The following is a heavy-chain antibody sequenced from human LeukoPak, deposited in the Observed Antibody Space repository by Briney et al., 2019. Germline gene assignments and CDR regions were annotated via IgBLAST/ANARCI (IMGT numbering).Heavy chain of an antibody. V-gene: IGHV1-69*05. D-gene: IGHD1-26*01. CDR1: GGTFSSYA. Sequence: SVKVSCKASGGTFSSYAISWVRQAPGQGLEWMGGIIPIFGTANYAQKFQGRVTITTDESTSTAYMELSSLRSEDTAVYYCAREQVGASRGAFDIWGQGTMVTVSS. CDR3: AREQVGASRGAFDI. J-gene: IGHJ3*02. CDR2: IIPIFGTA.